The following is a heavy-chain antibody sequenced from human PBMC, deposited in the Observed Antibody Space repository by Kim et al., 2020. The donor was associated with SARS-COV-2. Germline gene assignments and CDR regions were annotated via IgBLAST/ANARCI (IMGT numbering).Heavy chain of an antibody. CDR3: ARTQELRPFDY. Sequence: TNYADSVKGRFTISRDNAKNSLYLQMNSLRAEDTAVYYCARTQELRPFDYWGQGTLVTVSS. D-gene: IGHD1-26*01. CDR2: T. V-gene: IGHV3-11*03. J-gene: IGHJ4*02.